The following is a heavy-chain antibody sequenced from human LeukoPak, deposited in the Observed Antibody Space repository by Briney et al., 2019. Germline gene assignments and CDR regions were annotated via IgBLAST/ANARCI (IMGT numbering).Heavy chain of an antibody. D-gene: IGHD3-22*01. V-gene: IGHV4-59*08. J-gene: IGHJ4*02. CDR2: IYYSGST. CDR1: GGSISSYY. CDR3: ARLPSGYHFDY. Sequence: SETLSLTCTVSGGSISSYYWSWIRQPPGKGLEWIGYIYYSGSTNYNPSLKSRVTISVDTSKNQFSLQLSSVTAADTAVYYCARLPSGYHFDYWGQGTLVTVSS.